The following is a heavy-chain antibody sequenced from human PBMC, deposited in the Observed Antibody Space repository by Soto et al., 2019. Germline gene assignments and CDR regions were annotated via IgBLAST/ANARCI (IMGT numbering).Heavy chain of an antibody. CDR2: IYYSGSA. CDR1: GGSISRGDYY. D-gene: IGHD6-13*01. J-gene: IGHJ5*02. Sequence: KPSETLSLTCTVSGGSISRGDYYWSWIRQPPGKGLEWIGCIYYSGSAYYNPSLKSRVTISVDTSKNQFSLKLRSVAAADTAVYYCARGPDGYSSDWYNWFDPWGQGTLVTVSS. CDR3: ARGPDGYSSDWYNWFDP. V-gene: IGHV4-30-4*01.